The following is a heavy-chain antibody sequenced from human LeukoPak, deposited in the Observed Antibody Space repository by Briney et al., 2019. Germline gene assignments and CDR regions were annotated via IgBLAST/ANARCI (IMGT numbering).Heavy chain of an antibody. V-gene: IGHV3-23*01. Sequence: GGSLRLSCAASGFTFGSYGMSWVRQAPGKGLEWVSFITPNADRASYADSVKGRFTISRDNPRNTLYMQMNSLRAEDTAVYYCARATYGSGSYFAVNLDYWGQGTLVTVSS. J-gene: IGHJ4*02. CDR2: ITPNADRA. CDR3: ARATYGSGSYFAVNLDY. D-gene: IGHD3-10*01. CDR1: GFTFGSYG.